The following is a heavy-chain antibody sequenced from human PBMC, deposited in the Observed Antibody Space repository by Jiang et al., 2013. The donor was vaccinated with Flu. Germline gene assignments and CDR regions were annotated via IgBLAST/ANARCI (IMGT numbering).Heavy chain of an antibody. D-gene: IGHD6-25*01. V-gene: IGHV4-31*03. CDR1: GASINSGAYY. CDR2: ISYSGTT. J-gene: IGHJ6*02. CDR3: ARLPSPRGSGLDV. Sequence: GLVKPSQTLSLTCTVSGASINSGAYYWNWIRQHPAKGLDWIGYISYSGTTYYNPSLKSRLTISVDTSKSQFSLKVTSITVADTAVYYCARLPSPRGSGLDVWGQGTTVTVSS.